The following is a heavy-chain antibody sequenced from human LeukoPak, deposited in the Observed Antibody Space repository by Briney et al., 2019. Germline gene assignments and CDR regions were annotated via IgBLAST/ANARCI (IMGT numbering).Heavy chain of an antibody. Sequence: GGSLRLSCAASGFTVRTNYMSWVRQAPGKGLEWVSLIHDDGSTYYTDSVKGRFTISRDNAKNSLYLQMNSLRAEDTAVYYCARGGAARPDYWGQGTLVTVSS. CDR3: ARGGAARPDY. V-gene: IGHV3-53*01. CDR1: GFTVRTNY. J-gene: IGHJ4*02. D-gene: IGHD6-6*01. CDR2: IHDDGST.